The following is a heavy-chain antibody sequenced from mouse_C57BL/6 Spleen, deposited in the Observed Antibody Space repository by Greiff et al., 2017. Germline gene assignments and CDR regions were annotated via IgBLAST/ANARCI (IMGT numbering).Heavy chain of an antibody. Sequence: QVQLKQPDAELVKPGASVKLSCKASGYTFTDYTIHWMKQRPEQGLEWIGYIYPCDGSTKYNEKFKGKATLTADKSSSTAYMQLNSLKSDDAAVYYCARTSYCDYWGQGTTLTVSS. CDR3: ARTSYCDY. J-gene: IGHJ2*01. CDR2: IYPCDGST. CDR1: GYTFTDYT. V-gene: IGHV1-78*01.